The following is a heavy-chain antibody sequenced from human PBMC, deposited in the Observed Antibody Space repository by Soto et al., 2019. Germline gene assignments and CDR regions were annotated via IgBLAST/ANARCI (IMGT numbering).Heavy chain of an antibody. D-gene: IGHD3-16*01. CDR1: GFTFSSYW. V-gene: IGHV3-7*01. J-gene: IGHJ5*02. CDR3: ARDSLGTMITFDP. CDR2: IRQDGNEK. Sequence: GGSLRLSCAASGFTFSSYWMGWVRQAPGKGLEWVATIRQDGNEKYYVDSVKGRFTISRDNTKNSLFLQMNNLRAEDTAVYNCARDSLGTMITFDPWGQGTLVTVSS.